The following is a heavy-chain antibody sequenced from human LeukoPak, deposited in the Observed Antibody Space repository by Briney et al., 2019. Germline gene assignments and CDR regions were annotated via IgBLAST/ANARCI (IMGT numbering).Heavy chain of an antibody. CDR3: AAGYCSSTSCPQRDWYHFDY. V-gene: IGHV1-46*01. D-gene: IGHD2-2*01. CDR2: INPSGGST. Sequence: GASVKVSCKASGYTFTSYYMHWVRQAPGQGLEWMGIINPSGGSTSYAQKFQGRVTMTRDTSTSTVYMELSSLRSEDTAVYYCAAGYCSSTSCPQRDWYHFDYWGQGTLVTVSS. J-gene: IGHJ4*02. CDR1: GYTFTSYY.